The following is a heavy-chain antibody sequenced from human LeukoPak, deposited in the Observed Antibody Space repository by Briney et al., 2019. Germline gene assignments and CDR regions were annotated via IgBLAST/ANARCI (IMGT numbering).Heavy chain of an antibody. CDR1: GGSISSGSYY. CDR3: AREGDFGELLYYFDY. D-gene: IGHD3-10*01. J-gene: IGHJ4*02. V-gene: IGHV4-61*02. Sequence: PSQTLSLTCTVSGGSISSGSYYWSWIRQPAGKGLEWIVRIYTSGSTNYNPSLKSRVTISVDTSKNQFSLKLSSVTAADTAVYYCAREGDFGELLYYFDYWGQGTLVTVSS. CDR2: IYTSGST.